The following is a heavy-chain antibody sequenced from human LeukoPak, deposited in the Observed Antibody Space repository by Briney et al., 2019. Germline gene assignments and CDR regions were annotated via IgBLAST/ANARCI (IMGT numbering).Heavy chain of an antibody. Sequence: QDHGKKMEWVSAISGSGGSTYYADSVKGRFTISRDNSKNTLYLQMNSLRAEDTAVYYCAKKPGYSSGWYFDYWGQGTLVTVSS. J-gene: IGHJ4*02. CDR2: ISGSGGST. V-gene: IGHV3-23*01. CDR3: AKKPGYSSGWYFDY. D-gene: IGHD6-19*01.